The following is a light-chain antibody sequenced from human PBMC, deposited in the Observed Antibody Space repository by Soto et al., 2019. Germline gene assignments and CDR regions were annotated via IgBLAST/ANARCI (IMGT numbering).Light chain of an antibody. Sequence: EIVLTQSPGTLSLSPGERATLSCRASQSVSSSYLAWYQQKPGQAPRLLIYDTSSRATAIPDRFSGSGSGTDFTLTIIRPEPQDFPVYYCEQYGSSLLTFGAGTKAQIK. CDR2: DTS. J-gene: IGKJ4*01. V-gene: IGKV3-20*01. CDR3: EQYGSSLLT. CDR1: QSVSSSY.